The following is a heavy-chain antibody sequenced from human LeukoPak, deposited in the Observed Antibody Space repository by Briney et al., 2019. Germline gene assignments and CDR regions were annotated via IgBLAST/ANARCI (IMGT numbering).Heavy chain of an antibody. V-gene: IGHV4-59*12. CDR1: GGSISSYY. J-gene: IGHJ5*02. D-gene: IGHD3-16*01. CDR2: IYYSGST. Sequence: SETLSLTCTVSGGSISSYYWSWIRQPPGKGLEWIGYIYYSGSTYYNPSLKSRFIMSFDPSKNQFSLKLNSVTAADTAFYYCVRDRGLGRGFDPWGQGTMVTVSS. CDR3: VRDRGLGRGFDP.